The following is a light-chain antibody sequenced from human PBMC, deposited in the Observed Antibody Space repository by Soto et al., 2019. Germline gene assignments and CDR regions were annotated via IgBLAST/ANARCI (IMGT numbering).Light chain of an antibody. J-gene: IGKJ3*01. V-gene: IGKV1-12*01. CDR1: QGVDTW. CDR3: QQANSFPFT. CDR2: GAS. Sequence: DIQMTQSPSSVSASVGDRVTITCRASQGVDTWLAWYQQKPGKAPKLLIYGASTLHIGGPPRFSGSGSGTEFTLTISSLQPEDFATYYCQQANSFPFTFGPGTKVDIK.